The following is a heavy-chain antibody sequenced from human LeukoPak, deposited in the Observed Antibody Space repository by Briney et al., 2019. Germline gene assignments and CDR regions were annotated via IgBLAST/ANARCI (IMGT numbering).Heavy chain of an antibody. J-gene: IGHJ3*02. CDR3: AKVSLNMVNDAFDI. Sequence: PGGSLRLSCAASGFTFSYYGMHWVRQAPGKGLEWVAFIRYDGSRKYYADSVKGRFTISRDNSKNTLYLQMNSLRAEDTAMYYCAKVSLNMVNDAFDIWGQGTMVSVSS. CDR2: IRYDGSRK. CDR1: GFTFSYYG. V-gene: IGHV3-30*02. D-gene: IGHD4/OR15-4a*01.